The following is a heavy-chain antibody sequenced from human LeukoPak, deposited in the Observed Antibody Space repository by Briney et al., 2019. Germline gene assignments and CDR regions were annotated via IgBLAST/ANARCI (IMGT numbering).Heavy chain of an antibody. J-gene: IGHJ4*02. V-gene: IGHV3-74*01. D-gene: IGHD7-27*01. CDR1: GFTFSSYW. CDR3: ARDITGDLLYYFDY. Sequence: GGSLRLSCAASGFTFSSYWMHWVRQAPGKELVWVSRINSDGSSTSYADSVKGRFTISRDNAKNTLYLQMNSLRAEDTAVYYCARDITGDLLYYFDYWGQGTLVTVSS. CDR2: INSDGSST.